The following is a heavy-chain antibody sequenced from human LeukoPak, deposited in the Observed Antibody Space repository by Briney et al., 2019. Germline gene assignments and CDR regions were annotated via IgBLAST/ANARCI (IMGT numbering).Heavy chain of an antibody. CDR1: GGTFSSYA. CDR3: ARVDTAMVIDY. Sequence: SVKVSCKASGGTFSSYAISWVRQAPGQGLEWMGRIIPILGIANYAQKFQGRVTITADKSTSTAYMELSSLRSEDTAVYYCARVDTAMVIDYWGQGTLVSVSS. V-gene: IGHV1-69*04. D-gene: IGHD5-18*01. CDR2: IIPILGIA. J-gene: IGHJ4*02.